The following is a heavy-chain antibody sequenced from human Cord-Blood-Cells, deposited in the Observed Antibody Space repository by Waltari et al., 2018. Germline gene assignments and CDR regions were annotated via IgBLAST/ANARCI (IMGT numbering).Heavy chain of an antibody. CDR2: INHSGST. Sequence: QVQLQQWGAGLLKPSETLSLTCAVYGGSFSGYYWSWIRQPPGKGLEWIGEINHSGSTNYNPSLKRRSNISVDTSKNQFSLKLSSVTAADTAVYYCAGGILEWLTIDYWGQGTLVTVSS. V-gene: IGHV4-34*01. CDR1: GGSFSGYY. J-gene: IGHJ4*02. D-gene: IGHD3-3*01. CDR3: AGGILEWLTIDY.